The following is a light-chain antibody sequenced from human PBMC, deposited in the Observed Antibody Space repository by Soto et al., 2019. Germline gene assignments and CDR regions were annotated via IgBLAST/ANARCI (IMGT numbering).Light chain of an antibody. CDR3: QQYGSSPLVT. J-gene: IGKJ3*01. V-gene: IGKV3-20*01. CDR1: QSVSSSY. CDR2: GAS. Sequence: EIVLTQSPGTLSLSPGERATLSCRASQSVSSSYLAWYQQKPGQAPRLHIYGASSRATGIPDRFSGSGSGTDFTLTISRLEPEDFAVYYCQQYGSSPLVTFGPGTKVDIK.